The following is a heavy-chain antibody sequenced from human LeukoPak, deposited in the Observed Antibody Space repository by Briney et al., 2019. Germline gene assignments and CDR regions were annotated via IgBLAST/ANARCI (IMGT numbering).Heavy chain of an antibody. CDR1: GFTFSSYA. J-gene: IGHJ4*02. CDR3: AKSAGYCSGASCYLSGGAFYYFDY. V-gene: IGHV3-23*01. D-gene: IGHD2-15*01. Sequence: GGSLRLSCAVCGFTFSSYAMTWVRQAPGKGLEWVSAISGSGGSTYYADSVKGRFTISRDNSKNTLYLQMNSRRAEDTAVYYCAKSAGYCSGASCYLSGGAFYYFDYWGQGTLVTVSS. CDR2: ISGSGGST.